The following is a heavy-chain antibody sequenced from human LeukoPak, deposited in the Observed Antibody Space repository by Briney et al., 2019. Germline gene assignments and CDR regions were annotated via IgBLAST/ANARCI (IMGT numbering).Heavy chain of an antibody. CDR2: ISSSGSTI. J-gene: IGHJ6*03. CDR1: GFTFSSYE. V-gene: IGHV3-48*03. Sequence: GGSLRLSCAASGFTFSSYEMNWVRQAPGKGLEWVSYISSSGSTIYYADSVKGRFTISRDNAKNSLYLQMNSLRAEDTAVYYCARAPYGSGSDYGYYYYMDVWGKGTTVTISS. D-gene: IGHD3-10*01. CDR3: ARAPYGSGSDYGYYYYMDV.